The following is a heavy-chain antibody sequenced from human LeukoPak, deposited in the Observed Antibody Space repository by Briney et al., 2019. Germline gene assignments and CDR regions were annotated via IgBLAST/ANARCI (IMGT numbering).Heavy chain of an antibody. Sequence: SESLSLTCTVSGDSISNSKYYWGWFRQPPGKGLEWIGSIYYTGSTHYNPSLKSRVTISVDTSKNQFSLKLSSVTAADTAVFYCARRLGSAWYFDYWGQGTLVTVSS. V-gene: IGHV4-39*01. CDR1: GDSISNSKYY. D-gene: IGHD6-25*01. J-gene: IGHJ4*02. CDR2: IYYTGST. CDR3: ARRLGSAWYFDY.